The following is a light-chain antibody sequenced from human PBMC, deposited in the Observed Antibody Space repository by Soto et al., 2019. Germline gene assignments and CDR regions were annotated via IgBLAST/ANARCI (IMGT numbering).Light chain of an antibody. V-gene: IGLV2-14*01. J-gene: IGLJ1*01. CDR1: SSDVGGNNH. Sequence: QSVLTQPASVSGSPGQSITISCVGTSSDVGGNNHVSWYQQHPGKAPKLIIYGVTNRPSGVSYRFSGSKSGNTASLTISGLQAEDEADYYCNSFAGSRGYVFGTGTKVTVL. CDR2: GVT. CDR3: NSFAGSRGYV.